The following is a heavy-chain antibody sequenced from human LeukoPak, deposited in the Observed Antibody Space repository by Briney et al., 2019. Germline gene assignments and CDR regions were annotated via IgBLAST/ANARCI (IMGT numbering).Heavy chain of an antibody. D-gene: IGHD2-15*01. V-gene: IGHV3-11*04. CDR2: ISSSGSTI. Sequence: GGSLRLTCAASGFTFSDYYMSWIRQAPGKGLEWVSYISSSGSTIYYADSVKGRFTISRDNAKNSLYLQMNSLRAEDTAVYYCARDRGYCSGGSCYWTSFDPWGQGTLVTVSS. J-gene: IGHJ5*02. CDR1: GFTFSDYY. CDR3: ARDRGYCSGGSCYWTSFDP.